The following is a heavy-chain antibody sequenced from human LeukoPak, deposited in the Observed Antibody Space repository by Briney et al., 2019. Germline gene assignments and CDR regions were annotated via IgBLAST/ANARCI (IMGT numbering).Heavy chain of an antibody. D-gene: IGHD3-22*01. Sequence: ASVKVSCKVSGYTLTELSMHWVRQAPGKGLEWTGGFDPEDGETIYAQKFQGRVTMTEDTSTDTAYMELSSLRSEDTAVYYCATDLLIVEEPRDYWGQGTLVTVSS. CDR2: FDPEDGET. CDR1: GYTLTELS. CDR3: ATDLLIVEEPRDY. V-gene: IGHV1-24*01. J-gene: IGHJ4*02.